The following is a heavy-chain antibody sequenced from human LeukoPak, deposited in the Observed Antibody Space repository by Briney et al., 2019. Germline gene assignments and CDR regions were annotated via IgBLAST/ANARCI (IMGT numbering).Heavy chain of an antibody. CDR1: GGTFSSYA. CDR2: IIPILGIA. Sequence: ASVKVSCKASGGTFSSYAISWVRQAPGQGLEWMGRIIPILGIANYAQKFQGRVTITADKSTSTAYMGLSSLRSEDTAVYYCAKNRDGYIHDYWGQGTLVTVSS. D-gene: IGHD5-24*01. J-gene: IGHJ4*02. CDR3: AKNRDGYIHDY. V-gene: IGHV1-69*04.